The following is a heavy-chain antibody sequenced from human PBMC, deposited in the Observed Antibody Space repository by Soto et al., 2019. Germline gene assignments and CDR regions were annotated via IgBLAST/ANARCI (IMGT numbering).Heavy chain of an antibody. V-gene: IGHV3-23*01. CDR2: ISGSGGST. J-gene: IGHJ3*02. Sequence: GGSLRLSCAASGFTFSSYAMSWVRQAPGKGLEWVSAISGSGGSTYYADSVKGRFTISRDNSKNTLYLQMNSLRAEDTAVYYCANSRWKANAFDIWGQGTMVTVSS. D-gene: IGHD1-1*01. CDR1: GFTFSSYA. CDR3: ANSRWKANAFDI.